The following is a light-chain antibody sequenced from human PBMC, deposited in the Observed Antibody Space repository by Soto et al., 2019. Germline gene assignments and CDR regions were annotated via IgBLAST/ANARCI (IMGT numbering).Light chain of an antibody. J-gene: IGKJ1*01. CDR2: TAS. V-gene: IGKV1-39*01. CDR3: QQSFSTRWT. CDR1: QSISWY. Sequence: DIQMTQSPSSLSASVGDRVTITCRASQSISWYLNWYQQKPGKAPKLLIYTASSLQSGVPSRFSCSGSGTDFTLNITSLQPEDFATYYCQQSFSTRWTFGQGTKVEIQ.